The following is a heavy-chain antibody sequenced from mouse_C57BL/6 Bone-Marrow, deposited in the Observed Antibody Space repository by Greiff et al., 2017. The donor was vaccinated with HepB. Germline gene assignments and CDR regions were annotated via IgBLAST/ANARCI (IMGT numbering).Heavy chain of an antibody. J-gene: IGHJ1*03. CDR2: IWSGGST. D-gene: IGHD1-1*01. V-gene: IGHV2-2*01. Sequence: QVQLQQSGPGLVQPSQSLSITCTVSGFSLTSYGVHWVRQSPGKGLEWLGVIWSGGSTDYNAAFISRLSISKDNSKSQVFFKMNSLQADDTGIYYWARNALYYGSSPWYFDVWGTGTTVTVSS. CDR3: ARNALYYGSSPWYFDV. CDR1: GFSLTSYG.